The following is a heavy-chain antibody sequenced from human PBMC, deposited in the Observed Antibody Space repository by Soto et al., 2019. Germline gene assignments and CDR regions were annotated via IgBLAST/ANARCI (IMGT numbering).Heavy chain of an antibody. D-gene: IGHD3-10*01. V-gene: IGHV3-33*01. CDR3: ARGDYSGSGSYYNNPLDY. Sequence: QVQLVESGGGVVQPGRSLRLSCAASGFTFSSYGMHWVRQAPGKGLEWVAVIWYDGSNKYYADSVKGRFTISRDNSKNTLYLQMNSLRAEDTAVYYCARGDYSGSGSYYNNPLDYWGQGTLVTVSS. CDR1: GFTFSSYG. CDR2: IWYDGSNK. J-gene: IGHJ4*02.